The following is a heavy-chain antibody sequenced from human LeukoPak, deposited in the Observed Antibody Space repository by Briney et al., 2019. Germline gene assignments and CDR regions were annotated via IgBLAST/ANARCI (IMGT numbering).Heavy chain of an antibody. CDR2: IWYDGSNK. V-gene: IGHV3-30*02. J-gene: IGHJ4*02. CDR3: AKVSSSWGNCFDY. D-gene: IGHD6-13*01. CDR1: GFTFSRHA. Sequence: GGSLRLSCAASGFTFSRHAMHWVRQAPGKGLEWVAVIWYDGSNKYYADSVKGRFTISRDNSKNTLYLQMNSLRAEDTAVYYCAKVSSSWGNCFDYWGQGTLVTVSS.